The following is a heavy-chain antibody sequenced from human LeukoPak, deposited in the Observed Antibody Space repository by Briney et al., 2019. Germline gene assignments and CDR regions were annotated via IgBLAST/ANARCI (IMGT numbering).Heavy chain of an antibody. CDR2: IKSKTAGGTT. V-gene: IGHV3-15*01. CDR1: GFTFSTAW. J-gene: IGHJ4*02. CDR3: TPDARN. Sequence: GGSLRLSCAASGFTFSTAWMSWVRQAPGKGLEWVGRIKSKTAGGTTDYAAPVKGRFSISRGDSKNTVYLQMSSLKTEDTAVYYCTPDARNWGQGTLVTVSS.